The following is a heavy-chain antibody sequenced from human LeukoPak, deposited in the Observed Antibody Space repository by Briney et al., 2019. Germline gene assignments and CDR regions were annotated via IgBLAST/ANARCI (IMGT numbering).Heavy chain of an antibody. CDR1: GFTFSSYA. D-gene: IGHD6-13*01. CDR2: ISGSGGGT. V-gene: IGHV3-23*01. J-gene: IGHJ4*02. CDR3: AKQKSPYSTSWYYFDY. Sequence: PGGSPRLSCAASGFTFSSYAMSWVRQAPGKGLEWVSAISGSGGGTYYADSVKGRFTISRDNSKNTLYLQMNSLRAEDTAVYYCAKQKSPYSTSWYYFDYWGQGTLVTVSS.